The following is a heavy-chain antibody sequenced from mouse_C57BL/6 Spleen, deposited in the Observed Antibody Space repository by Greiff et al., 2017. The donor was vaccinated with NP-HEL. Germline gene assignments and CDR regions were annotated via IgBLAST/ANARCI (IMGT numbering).Heavy chain of an antibody. CDR3: ASYYGSSPAWFAS. D-gene: IGHD1-1*01. V-gene: IGHV1-82*01. CDR2: IYPGDGDT. CDR1: GYAFSSSW. Sequence: VQLQQSGPELVKPGASVKISCKASGYAFSSSWMNWVKQRPGKGLEWIGRIYPGDGDTNYNGKFKGKATLTADKSSSTAYMQLSSLTSEDSAVYFCASYYGSSPAWFASGAKGLWSLSLQ. J-gene: IGHJ3*01.